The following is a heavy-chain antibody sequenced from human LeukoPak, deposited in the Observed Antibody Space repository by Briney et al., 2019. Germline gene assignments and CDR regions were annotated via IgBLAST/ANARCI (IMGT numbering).Heavy chain of an antibody. Sequence: GGSLRLSRAASGFTFSSYAMSWVRQAPGKGLEWVSAITSGGVTYYADSVKGRFTISRDISKNTLYLQMNSLRAGDTAVYYCAKGGLSGNSGTFDYWGQGTLVTVSS. V-gene: IGHV3-23*01. D-gene: IGHD4-23*01. CDR1: GFTFSSYA. J-gene: IGHJ4*02. CDR2: ITSGGVT. CDR3: AKGGLSGNSGTFDY.